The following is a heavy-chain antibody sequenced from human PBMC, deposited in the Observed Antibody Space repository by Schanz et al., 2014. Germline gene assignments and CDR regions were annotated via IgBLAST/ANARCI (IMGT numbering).Heavy chain of an antibody. J-gene: IGHJ1*01. CDR2: IWYDGNNK. V-gene: IGHV3-33*01. CDR1: GFTFSSYG. Sequence: QVQLVESGGGVVQPGRSLRLSCAASGFTFSSYGMHWVRQAPGKGLEWVAVIWYDGNNKFYADSVKGRFIISRDNSKNTLDLQMNSLRDEDTALYYCARSTSMYFLQWGQGTLVTVSS. CDR3: ARSTSMYFLQ. D-gene: IGHD2-2*01.